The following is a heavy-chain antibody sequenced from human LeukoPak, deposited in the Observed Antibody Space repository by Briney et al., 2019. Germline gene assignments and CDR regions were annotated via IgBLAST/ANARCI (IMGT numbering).Heavy chain of an antibody. D-gene: IGHD1-26*01. CDR1: GGSITTTNW. Sequence: SGTLSLTCAVSGGSITTTNWWSWVRQPPGKGLEWIGEVHLSGATNYNLSLESRVSMSIDNSKNHLSLEVTSVTAADTAIYYCTRESGAFSPFGFWGQGTLVTVSS. CDR3: TRESGAFSPFGF. CDR2: VHLSGAT. V-gene: IGHV4-4*02. J-gene: IGHJ4*02.